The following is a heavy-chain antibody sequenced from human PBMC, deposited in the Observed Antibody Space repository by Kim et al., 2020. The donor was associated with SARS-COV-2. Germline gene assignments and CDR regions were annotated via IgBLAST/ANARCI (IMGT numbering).Heavy chain of an antibody. Sequence: GGSLRLSCAGSGFIFSDSAIHWVRQTSGKGLEWLARIRGKSNAYATTYAASVKGRFSISRDDSNNTAYLHMTSLKTEDTAVYFCTREAYCGFDCYLDWGQGATV. CDR3: TREAYCGFDCYLD. CDR2: IRGKSNAYAT. CDR1: GFIFSDSA. J-gene: IGHJ1*01. V-gene: IGHV3-73*01. D-gene: IGHD2-21*02.